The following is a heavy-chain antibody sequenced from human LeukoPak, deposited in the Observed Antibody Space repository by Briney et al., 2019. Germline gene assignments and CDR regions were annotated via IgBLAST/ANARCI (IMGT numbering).Heavy chain of an antibody. Sequence: ASVKVSCKASGYTFTSYGISWVRQAPGQGLEWMGWINPNSGGTNYAQKFQGRVTMTRDTSISTAYMELSRLRSDDTAVYYCARSLIRIAAASTGGYWGQGTLVTVSS. CDR1: GYTFTSYG. D-gene: IGHD6-13*01. CDR2: INPNSGGT. V-gene: IGHV1-2*02. J-gene: IGHJ4*02. CDR3: ARSLIRIAAASTGGY.